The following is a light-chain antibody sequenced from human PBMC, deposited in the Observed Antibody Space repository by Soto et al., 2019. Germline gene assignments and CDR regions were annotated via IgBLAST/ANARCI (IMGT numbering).Light chain of an antibody. Sequence: QSALTQPPSVSGAPGQRVTISCTGSSSNIGAGYDVHWYQQLPGTAPKLLIYGSIDRPSGVPDRFSGSKSGTSASLAITGLQAEDEADYYCQSYDSSLSVAVFGGGTKLTVL. CDR2: GSI. CDR3: QSYDSSLSVAV. CDR1: SSNIGAGYD. V-gene: IGLV1-40*01. J-gene: IGLJ2*01.